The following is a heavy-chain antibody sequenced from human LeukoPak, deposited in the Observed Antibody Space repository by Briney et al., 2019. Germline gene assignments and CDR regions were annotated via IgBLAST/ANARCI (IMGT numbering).Heavy chain of an antibody. J-gene: IGHJ4*02. CDR1: GYSISSGYY. V-gene: IGHV4-38-2*01. D-gene: IGHD3-10*01. CDR3: ARGPCLWSGELLQ. Sequence: MTSETLSLTCAVSGYSISSGYYWGWIRHPPGKGLEWIGSIYHSGSTYYNPSLKSRVTISVDTSKNQFSLKLSSVTAADTAVYYCARGPCLWSGELLQWGQGTLVTVSS. CDR2: IYHSGST.